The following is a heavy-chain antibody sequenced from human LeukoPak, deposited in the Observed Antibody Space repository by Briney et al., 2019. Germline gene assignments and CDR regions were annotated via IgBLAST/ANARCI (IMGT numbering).Heavy chain of an antibody. J-gene: IGHJ6*03. V-gene: IGHV1-8*01. CDR1: GYTFTSYD. CDR2: MNPNSGNT. Sequence: ASVKVSCKASGYTFTSYDINWVRQATGQGLEWMGWMNPNSGNTGYAQKFQGRVTMTRNTSISTAYMELSSLRSEDTAVYYCARGYSGHDLDGYYYYYMDVWGKGTTVTVSS. D-gene: IGHD5-12*01. CDR3: ARGYSGHDLDGYYYYYMDV.